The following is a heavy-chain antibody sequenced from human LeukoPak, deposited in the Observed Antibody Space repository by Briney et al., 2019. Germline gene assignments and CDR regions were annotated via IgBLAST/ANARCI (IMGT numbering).Heavy chain of an antibody. D-gene: IGHD5-12*01. V-gene: IGHV3-30*18. CDR2: ISYDGSNK. J-gene: IGHJ4*02. CDR3: AKGYSGYDWSLVDY. CDR1: GFTFSSYG. Sequence: GGSLRLSCAASGFTFSSYGMHWVRQAPGKGLEWVAVISYDGSNKYYADSVKGRFTISRDNSKNTLYLQMNSLRAEDTAVYYCAKGYSGYDWSLVDYWGQGTLVTVSS.